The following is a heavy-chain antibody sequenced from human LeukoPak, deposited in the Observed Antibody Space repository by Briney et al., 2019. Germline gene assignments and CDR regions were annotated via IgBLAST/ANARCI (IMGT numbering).Heavy chain of an antibody. V-gene: IGHV3-23*01. CDR3: AKDTSAWWYHRAYMDV. CDR1: GFTFSNYA. J-gene: IGHJ6*03. Sequence: GGSVRLSCPASGFTFSNYAMSWVRQAPGRGLEWVSAISGRGDKTYHADSVKGRFTISRDNSRNTLSLQVNSLSAEDTAVYYCAKDTSAWWYHRAYMDVWGKGTTVTVSS. D-gene: IGHD2-15*01. CDR2: ISGRGDKT.